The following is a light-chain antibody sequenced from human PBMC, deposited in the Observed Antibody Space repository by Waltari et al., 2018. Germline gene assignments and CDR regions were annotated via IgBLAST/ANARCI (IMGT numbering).Light chain of an antibody. CDR3: QHHVRLPAT. V-gene: IGKV3-20*01. Sequence: EIVLTQSPGTLSLSPGERANLSCRASQSVNTYLAWYQQKPGQAPRLLIYAASTRAAGIPDRFSCSGSGTDFSLTISRLEAEDFAVYYCQHHVRLPATFGQGTKVEIK. J-gene: IGKJ1*01. CDR1: QSVNTY. CDR2: AAS.